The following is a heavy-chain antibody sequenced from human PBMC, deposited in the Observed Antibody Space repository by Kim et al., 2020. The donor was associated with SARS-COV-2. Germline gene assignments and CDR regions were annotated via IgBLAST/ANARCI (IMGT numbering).Heavy chain of an antibody. Sequence: GGSLRLSCAASGFTFSSYSMNWVRQAPGKGLEWVSSISSSSSYIYYADSVKGRFTISRDNAKNSLYLQMNSLRAEDTAVYYCARDRFRAGIYDSSGYYYVKAYGMDVWGQGTTVTVSS. CDR1: GFTFSSYS. D-gene: IGHD3-22*01. V-gene: IGHV3-21*01. CDR3: ARDRFRAGIYDSSGYYYVKAYGMDV. CDR2: ISSSSSYI. J-gene: IGHJ6*02.